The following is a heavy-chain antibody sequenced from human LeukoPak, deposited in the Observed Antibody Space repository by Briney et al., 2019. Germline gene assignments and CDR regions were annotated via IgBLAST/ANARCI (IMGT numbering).Heavy chain of an antibody. D-gene: IGHD3-10*01. V-gene: IGHV3-48*03. CDR3: ARSRRVRTFDY. CDR2: ISSSGSTI. Sequence: PGGSLRLSCAASGFTFSSYEMNWVRQAPGKGLEWVSYISSSGSTIYYADSEKGRFTISRDNAKNSLYLQMNSLRAEDTAVYYCARSRRVRTFDYWGQGTLVTVSS. CDR1: GFTFSSYE. J-gene: IGHJ4*02.